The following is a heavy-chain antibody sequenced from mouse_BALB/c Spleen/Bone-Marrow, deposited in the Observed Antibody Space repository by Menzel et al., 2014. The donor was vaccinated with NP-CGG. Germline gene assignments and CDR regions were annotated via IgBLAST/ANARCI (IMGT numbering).Heavy chain of an antibody. V-gene: IGHV5-12-1*01. CDR3: ARQGYGYVDFDV. D-gene: IGHD1-2*01. CDR2: ISSGGGST. CDR1: GFAFSSYD. Sequence: EVQGVESGGGLVKPGGSLKLSGAASGFAFSSYDMSWVRQTPEKRLEWVAYISSGGGSTYYPDTVKGRFTISRDNAKNTLYLQMSSLKSEDTAMYYCARQGYGYVDFDVWGAGTTVTVSS. J-gene: IGHJ1*01.